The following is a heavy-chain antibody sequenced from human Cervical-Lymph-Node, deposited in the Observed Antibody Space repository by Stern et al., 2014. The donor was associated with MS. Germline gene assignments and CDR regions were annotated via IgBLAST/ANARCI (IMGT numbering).Heavy chain of an antibody. J-gene: IGHJ5*02. D-gene: IGHD2-15*01. CDR1: GFTFSGYW. V-gene: IGHV3-7*01. CDR2: IKEDGSET. CDR3: ARGSDT. Sequence: VQLGQPGGGLVQPGGSLRLSCAASGFTFSGYWRNWVRQAPGKGLEWVANIKEDGSETYYVDSVKGRFTISRDNAKNSLYLQMNSLRAEDTAVYYCARGSDTWGQGTLVTVSS.